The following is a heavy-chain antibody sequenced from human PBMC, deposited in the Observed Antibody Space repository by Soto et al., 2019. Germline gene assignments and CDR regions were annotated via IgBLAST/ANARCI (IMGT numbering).Heavy chain of an antibody. V-gene: IGHV1-3*01. J-gene: IGHJ6*02. CDR2: INAGNGNT. Sequence: QVQLVQSGAEVKKPGASVKVSCKASGYTFTSYAMHWVRQAPGQRLEWMGWINAGNGNTKYSQKFPGRVTITRDTSVSTAYMEVSSLRSEDTAVYYCARDPITMIVVVSYGYYCMDVWGQGTTVTVCS. CDR3: ARDPITMIVVVSYGYYCMDV. D-gene: IGHD3-22*01. CDR1: GYTFTSYA.